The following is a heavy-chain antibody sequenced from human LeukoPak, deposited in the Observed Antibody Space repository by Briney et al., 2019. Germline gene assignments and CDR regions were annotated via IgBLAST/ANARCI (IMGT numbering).Heavy chain of an antibody. D-gene: IGHD6-19*01. CDR1: GFTFSSYG. CDR2: IRYDGSNK. V-gene: IGHV3-30*02. Sequence: GGSLRLSCAASGFTFSSYGMHWVRQAPGKGLEWVAFIRYDGSNKYYAASVKGRFTISRDNSKNTLYLQMNSLRAEDTAVYYCAKDRQWLALNAFDIWGQGTMVTVSS. J-gene: IGHJ3*02. CDR3: AKDRQWLALNAFDI.